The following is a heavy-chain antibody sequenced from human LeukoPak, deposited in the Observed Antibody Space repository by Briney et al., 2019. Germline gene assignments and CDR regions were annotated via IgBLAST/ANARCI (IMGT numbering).Heavy chain of an antibody. Sequence: PGGCLRLSCAASGFTLSDYYMSWVRQAPGEGRGWVSYISSSGSTIYYADSVKGRFTISRDNAKNSLYLQMNSLRAEDTAVYYCAREGGYCSGGSCYEGSGIDVWGQGTTVTVSS. CDR2: ISSSGSTI. D-gene: IGHD2-15*01. V-gene: IGHV3-11*01. CDR1: GFTLSDYY. CDR3: AREGGYCSGGSCYEGSGIDV. J-gene: IGHJ6*02.